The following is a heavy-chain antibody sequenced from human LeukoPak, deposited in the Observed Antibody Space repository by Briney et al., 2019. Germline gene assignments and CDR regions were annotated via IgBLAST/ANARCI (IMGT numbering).Heavy chain of an antibody. J-gene: IGHJ4*02. CDR2: IHSGGNT. D-gene: IGHD3-22*01. Sequence: GGSLRLSCAASGFSVSDIYITWVRQSPGKGLEWVSLIHSGGNTYYADSVKGRFTISRDNSKNTPYLQMNSLRAEDTAVYYCAKDHEGRDYDSSGYYYIFGYWGQGTLVTVSS. V-gene: IGHV3-53*01. CDR1: GFSVSDIY. CDR3: AKDHEGRDYDSSGYYYIFGY.